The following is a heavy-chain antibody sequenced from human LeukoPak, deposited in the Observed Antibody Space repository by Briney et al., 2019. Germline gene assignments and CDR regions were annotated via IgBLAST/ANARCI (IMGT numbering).Heavy chain of an antibody. CDR2: INHSGST. J-gene: IGHJ4*02. D-gene: IGHD1-26*01. CDR1: GGSFSGYY. CDR3: ARGSGSYYRSSFYDY. Sequence: PSETLSLTCAVYGGSFSGYYWSWIRQPPGKGLEWIGEINHSGSTNYNPSLKSRVTISVDTSKNQFSLKLSSVTAADTAVYYCARGSGSYYRSSFYDYWGQGTLVTVSS. V-gene: IGHV4-34*01.